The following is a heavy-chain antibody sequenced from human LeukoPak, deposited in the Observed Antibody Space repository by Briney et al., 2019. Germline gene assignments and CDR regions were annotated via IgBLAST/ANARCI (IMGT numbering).Heavy chain of an antibody. D-gene: IGHD1-26*01. J-gene: IGHJ1*01. CDR2: INHSGST. CDR1: GGSFSGYY. Sequence: SESLSLTCAVYGGSFSGYYWSWIRQPPGKGLEWIGEINHSGSTNYNPSLKSRVTISVDTSKNQFSLKLSSVTAADTAVYYCARAREVVGAPSQYFQHWGQGTLVTVSS. CDR3: ARAREVVGAPSQYFQH. V-gene: IGHV4-34*01.